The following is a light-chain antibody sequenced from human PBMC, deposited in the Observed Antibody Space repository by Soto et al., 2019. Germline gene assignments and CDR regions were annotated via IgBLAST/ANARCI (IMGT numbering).Light chain of an antibody. Sequence: EIVMTQSPATLSVSPGERATLSCRASQSVSSNLAWYQQKPGQAPRLLIYGASTRATGIPARFSGSGSATKFSITISSLQSEDFAVYYCQQYNNWPTWTFGQGTKVEIK. CDR3: QQYNNWPTWT. J-gene: IGKJ1*01. CDR1: QSVSSN. CDR2: GAS. V-gene: IGKV3-15*01.